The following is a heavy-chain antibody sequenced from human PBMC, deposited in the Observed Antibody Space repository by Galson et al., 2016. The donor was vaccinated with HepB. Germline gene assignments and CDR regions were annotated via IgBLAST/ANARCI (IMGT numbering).Heavy chain of an antibody. D-gene: IGHD1-7*01. V-gene: IGHV4-61*01. Sequence: SETLSLTCTVSSGSVRGGSYYWSWIRQTPGKGPEWIGYIYYDGSTHYNPSLKSRVTISVDTSKNQFPRKLTSVTAADTAAYYCPRRRTRGGIDVWGQGTTVTVSS. CDR3: PRRRTRGGIDV. J-gene: IGHJ6*02. CDR1: SGSVRGGSYY. CDR2: IYYDGST.